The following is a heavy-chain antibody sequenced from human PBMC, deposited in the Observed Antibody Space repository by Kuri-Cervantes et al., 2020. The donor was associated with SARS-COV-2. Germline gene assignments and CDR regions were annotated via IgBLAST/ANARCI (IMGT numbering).Heavy chain of an antibody. Sequence: GESLKISCAASGFTFSSYSMNWVRQAPGKGLEWVSYISSSSSTIYYADSVKGRFTISRDSAKNSLYLQMNSLRDEDTAVYYCARDLLNVWSGYYYYYSMDVWGQGTTVTVSS. CDR1: GFTFSSYS. CDR2: ISSSSSTI. V-gene: IGHV3-48*02. J-gene: IGHJ6*02. CDR3: ARDLLNVWSGYYYYYSMDV. D-gene: IGHD3-3*01.